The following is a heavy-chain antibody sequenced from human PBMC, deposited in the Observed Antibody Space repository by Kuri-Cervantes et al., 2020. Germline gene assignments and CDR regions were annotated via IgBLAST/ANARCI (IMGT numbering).Heavy chain of an antibody. CDR2: IYYSGST. CDR1: GFTFSSYG. D-gene: IGHD3-16*01. CDR3: ARHEGEGVYFDY. Sequence: GSLRLSCAASGFTFSSYGMHWVRQAPGKGLEWIGSIYYSGSTYYNPSLKSRVTISVDTSKNQFSLKLSSVTAADTAVYYCARHEGEGVYFDYWGQGTLVTVSS. V-gene: IGHV4-39*01. J-gene: IGHJ4*02.